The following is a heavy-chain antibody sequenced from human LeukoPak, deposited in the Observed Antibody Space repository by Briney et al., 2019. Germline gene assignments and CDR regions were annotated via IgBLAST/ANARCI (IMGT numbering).Heavy chain of an antibody. CDR1: GGSISSYY. V-gene: IGHV4-59*01. J-gene: IGHJ3*02. Sequence: SETLSLTCTVSGGSISSYYWIWIRQPPGKGLEWIGYIYYSGSTNYNPSLKSRVTISVDTSKNQFSLKLSSVTAADTAVYYCARDPLGADAFDIWGQGTIVTVSS. CDR2: IYYSGST. D-gene: IGHD1-26*01. CDR3: ARDPLGADAFDI.